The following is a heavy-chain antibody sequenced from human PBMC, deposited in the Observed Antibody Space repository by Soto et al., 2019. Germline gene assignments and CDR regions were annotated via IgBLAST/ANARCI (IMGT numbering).Heavy chain of an antibody. J-gene: IGHJ3*02. D-gene: IGHD5-12*01. CDR1: GGSISSYY. CDR3: ARDVGDSGPHFDI. CDR2: IYYSGST. V-gene: IGHV4-59*01. Sequence: QVQLQESGPGLVKPSETLSLTCTVSGGSISSYYWSWIRQPPGKGLEWIGYIYYSGSTNYNPSLKSRVTISVDTSKNQFSLKLSSVTAADTAVYCCARDVGDSGPHFDIWGQGTMVTVSS.